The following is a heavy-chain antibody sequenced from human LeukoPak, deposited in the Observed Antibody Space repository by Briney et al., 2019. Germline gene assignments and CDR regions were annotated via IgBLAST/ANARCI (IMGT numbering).Heavy chain of an antibody. Sequence: GGSLRLSCAASGFTFSSYAMSWVRQAPGKGLEWVSTIGGSGGSTYYADSVKGRFTISRDNSKNTLYLQLNSLRAEDTAAYYCATAPVGATGYFDYWGQGTLVTVSS. J-gene: IGHJ4*02. CDR2: IGGSGGST. CDR1: GFTFSSYA. CDR3: ATAPVGATGYFDY. D-gene: IGHD1-26*01. V-gene: IGHV3-23*01.